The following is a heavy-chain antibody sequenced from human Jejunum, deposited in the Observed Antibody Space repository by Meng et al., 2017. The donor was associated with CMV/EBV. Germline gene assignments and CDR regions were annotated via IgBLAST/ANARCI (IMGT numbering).Heavy chain of an antibody. D-gene: IGHD6-19*01. J-gene: IGHJ4*02. Sequence: QPERQEVGPGLGKPSDTLSLTCTVSGDSLSNSRHFWGWIRQPPGKGLEWIANIDYTGTTYYNPSLKSRVTISRDTSRNQFSLKLNSVTAADTAVYYCARVPPSGNYRFDYWGQGTLVTVSS. CDR2: IDYTGTT. CDR1: GDSLSNSRHF. V-gene: IGHV4-39*07. CDR3: ARVPPSGNYRFDY.